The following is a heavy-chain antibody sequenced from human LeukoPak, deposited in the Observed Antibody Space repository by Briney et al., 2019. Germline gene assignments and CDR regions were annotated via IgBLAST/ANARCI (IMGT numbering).Heavy chain of an antibody. CDR3: ARSLRSCYNNYYFDY. CDR1: GGTFSSYA. Sequence: SVKVSCKASGGTFSSYAISWVRQAPGQGLEWMGGIIPIFGTANYAQKFQGRVTITADKSTSTAYMELSSLRSEDTAVYYCARSLRSCYNNYYFDYWGQGTLVTVSS. D-gene: IGHD3-10*01. J-gene: IGHJ4*02. CDR2: IIPIFGTA. V-gene: IGHV1-69*06.